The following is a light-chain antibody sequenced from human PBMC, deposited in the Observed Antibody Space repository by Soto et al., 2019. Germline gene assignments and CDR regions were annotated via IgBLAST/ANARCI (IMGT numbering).Light chain of an antibody. J-gene: IGKJ4*01. CDR2: DSS. Sequence: EIVLTQSPATLSLSPGERATLSCRASQSVXXXXAWYQQKPGQAPRLLIYDSSNRATGIPARFSGNGSGTXFXXXXXXXXXXXFAVYYCQXRSNWPPLTFGGGTKVEIK. V-gene: IGKV3-11*01. CDR1: QSVXXX. CDR3: QXRSNWPPLT.